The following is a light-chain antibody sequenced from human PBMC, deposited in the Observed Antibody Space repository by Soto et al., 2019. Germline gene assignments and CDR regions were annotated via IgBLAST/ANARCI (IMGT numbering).Light chain of an antibody. J-gene: IGKJ2*01. CDR2: DAS. V-gene: IGKV3-11*01. CDR1: QRISYN. CDR3: QQRGDGPLYI. Sequence: EIVLTQSPATLSLSPGERATLSCRASQRISYNLAWYHQKPGQAPRLLIYDASNRAPGVPARFSSSGSGTDFPLSISSLEHEDFAVYYCQQRGDGPLYIFGQGARLAIK.